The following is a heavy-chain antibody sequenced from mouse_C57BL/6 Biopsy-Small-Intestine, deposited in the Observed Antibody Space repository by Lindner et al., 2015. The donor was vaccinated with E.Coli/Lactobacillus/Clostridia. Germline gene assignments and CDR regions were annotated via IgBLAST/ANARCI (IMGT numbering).Heavy chain of an antibody. CDR1: GGTFTSIA. CDR2: IIPVFDRR. CDR3: ATFRGYDSVVLRHFDY. D-gene: IGHD2-14*01. J-gene: IGHJ2*01. Sequence: SVKVVLQGSGGTFTSIAFNWVRQASGQGLEWMGGIIPVFDRRDYAQKFQGRVTFIADESTSTVYMELSSLRSEDTAIYYCATFRGYDSVVLRHFDYWGQGTMVTVSS. V-gene: IGHV1-62-2*01.